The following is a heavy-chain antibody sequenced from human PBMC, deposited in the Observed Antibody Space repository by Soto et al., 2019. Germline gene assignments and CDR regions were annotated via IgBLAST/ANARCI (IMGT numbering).Heavy chain of an antibody. V-gene: IGHV4-59*01. CDR2: IFNSGST. CDR1: GGSISNYF. J-gene: IGHJ6*03. CDR3: ARGPETYYMDV. Sequence: QVQLQESGPGLVKSSETLSLTCRVSGGSISNYFWSWIRQPPGKGLEWIGYIFNSGSTIYSPSLKSRVTLTLDTSKTQFSLGLGSVTVADTAIYYCARGPETYYMDVWGKGTTVTVSS.